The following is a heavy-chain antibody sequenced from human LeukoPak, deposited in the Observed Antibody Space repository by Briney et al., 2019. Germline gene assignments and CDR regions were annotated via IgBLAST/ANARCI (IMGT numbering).Heavy chain of an antibody. CDR2: ISGSGGST. V-gene: IGHV3-23*01. Sequence: GGSLRLSCAASGFTFSSYAMSWVRQAPGKGLEWVSAISGSGGSTYYADSVKGRFTISRDNSKNTLYLQMNSLRAEDTAVYYCAKRLLPDYYYGMDVWGQGTTVTVSS. J-gene: IGHJ6*02. CDR3: AKRLLPDYYYGMDV. D-gene: IGHD1-26*01. CDR1: GFTFSSYA.